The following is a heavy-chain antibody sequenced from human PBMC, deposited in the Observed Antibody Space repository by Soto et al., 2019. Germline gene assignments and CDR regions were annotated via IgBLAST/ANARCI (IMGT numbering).Heavy chain of an antibody. D-gene: IGHD3-3*01. CDR1: GFIFRDFY. V-gene: IGHV3-11*06. CDR3: ARDRGGGSIFGGHYGMDV. J-gene: IGHJ6*02. CDR2: SSSSSIST. Sequence: PAGSLTLSCPASGFIFRDFYMSWIRQVAGKGLEWLSKSSSSSISTEYADSVKGRFIISRDNAKNSLDLQVSSLIAEDTAVYYCARDRGGGSIFGGHYGMDVWGQGTTVTVSS.